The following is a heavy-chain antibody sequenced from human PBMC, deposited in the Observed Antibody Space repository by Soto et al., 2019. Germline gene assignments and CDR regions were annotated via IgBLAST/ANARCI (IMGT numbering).Heavy chain of an antibody. V-gene: IGHV4-31*03. CDR2: IYYSGST. CDR1: GGSISSGGYY. D-gene: IGHD3-16*02. CDR3: ATSLRMITFGGVIVIDAFDI. J-gene: IGHJ3*02. Sequence: QVQLQESGPGLVKPSQTLSLTCTVSGGSISSGGYYWSWIRQHPGKGLEWIGYIYYSGSTYYNPSLKSRVTISVDTSKNQCSLKLSSVTAADTAVYYCATSLRMITFGGVIVIDAFDIWGQGTMVTVSS.